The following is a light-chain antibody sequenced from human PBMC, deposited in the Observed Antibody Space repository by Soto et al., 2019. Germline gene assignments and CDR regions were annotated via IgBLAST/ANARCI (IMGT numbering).Light chain of an antibody. Sequence: EIVLTQSPGTLSLSPGERATLSCRASQSVSSSYLAWYQLKPGQAPRLLIYGASSRATGIPDRFGGSGSGTDFTLTISSLQSEDFAVYYCHQYNNWPPWTFGQGTKV. J-gene: IGKJ1*01. V-gene: IGKV3-20*01. CDR3: HQYNNWPPWT. CDR1: QSVSSSY. CDR2: GAS.